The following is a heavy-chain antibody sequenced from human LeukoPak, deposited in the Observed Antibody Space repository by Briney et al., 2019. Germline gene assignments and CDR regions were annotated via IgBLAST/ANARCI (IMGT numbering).Heavy chain of an antibody. D-gene: IGHD3-22*01. CDR3: ASSYDSSGYPEKYYFDY. V-gene: IGHV4-30-4*01. Sequence: PSETLSLTCTVSGGSISSGDYYWSWIRQPPGKGLEWIGYIYYSGSTYYNPSLKSRVTISVDTSKNQFSLKLSSMTAADTAVYYCASSYDSSGYPEKYYFDYWGQGTLVTVSS. CDR2: IYYSGST. CDR1: GGSISSGDYY. J-gene: IGHJ4*02.